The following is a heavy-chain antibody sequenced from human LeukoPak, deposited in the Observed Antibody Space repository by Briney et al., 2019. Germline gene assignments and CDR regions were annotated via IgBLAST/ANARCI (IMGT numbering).Heavy chain of an antibody. Sequence: ASVTVSCTASGYSFSSYYMHWVRQAPGQGLEWMGIINPSGGGTSYAEKFQGRVTMTRDTSTSTVYMELSSLRSEDTAVYYCARGEYCTAGTCPPGLSWGQGTLVTVSS. CDR2: INPSGGGT. D-gene: IGHD2-15*01. CDR1: GYSFSSYY. CDR3: ARGEYCTAGTCPPGLS. V-gene: IGHV1-46*01. J-gene: IGHJ4*02.